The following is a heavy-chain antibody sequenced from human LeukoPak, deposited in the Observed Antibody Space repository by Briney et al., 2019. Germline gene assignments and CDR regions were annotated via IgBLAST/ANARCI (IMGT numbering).Heavy chain of an antibody. J-gene: IGHJ4*02. D-gene: IGHD3-10*01. V-gene: IGHV3-21*01. CDR1: GFTFSSYS. Sequence: GGSLRLSCAASGFTFSSYSMNWVRQAPGKGLEWVSSISSSSSYIYYADSLKGRFTISRDNAKKSLYLQMNSLRAKDTAVYYCARGIDYGSGRATFGYWGQGTLVTVSS. CDR3: ARGIDYGSGRATFGY. CDR2: ISSSSSYI.